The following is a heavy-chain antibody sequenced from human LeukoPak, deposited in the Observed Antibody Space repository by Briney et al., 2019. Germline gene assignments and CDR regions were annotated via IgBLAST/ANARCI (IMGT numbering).Heavy chain of an antibody. V-gene: IGHV4-34*01. CDR1: GGSFSGYY. D-gene: IGHD2-2*01. Sequence: SETLSLTCAVYGGSFSGYYWSWIRQPPGKGLEWIGEINHSGSTNYNLSLKSRVTISVDTSKNQFSLKLSSVTAADTAVYYCARGRRRGYCSSTSCSSPFGYWGQGTLVTVSS. CDR3: ARGRRRGYCSSTSCSSPFGY. J-gene: IGHJ4*02. CDR2: INHSGST.